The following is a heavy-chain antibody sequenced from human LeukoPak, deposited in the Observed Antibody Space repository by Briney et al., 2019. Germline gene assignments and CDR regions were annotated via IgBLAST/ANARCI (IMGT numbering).Heavy chain of an antibody. V-gene: IGHV4-34*01. J-gene: IGHJ4*02. CDR3: ARCHPRVATILGYFDF. Sequence: SETLSLTCAAYGGTLSGYYWSWIRQPPGKGLEWIGEINHSGSTNYNPSLKSRVTISVDTSKNQFSLKLSSVTAADTAVYYCARCHPRVATILGYFDFWGQGTLVTVSS. D-gene: IGHD5-12*01. CDR2: INHSGST. CDR1: GGTLSGYY.